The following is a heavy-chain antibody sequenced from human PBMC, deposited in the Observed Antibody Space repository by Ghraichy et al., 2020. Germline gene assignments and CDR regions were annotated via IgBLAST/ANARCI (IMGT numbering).Heavy chain of an antibody. D-gene: IGHD6-6*01. CDR3: ARDRRSIAARSLDY. CDR2: IIPIFGTA. CDR1: GGTFSSYA. Sequence: SVKVSCKASGGTFSSYAISWVRQAPGQGLEWMGGIIPIFGTANYAQKFQGRVTITADESTSTAYMELSSLRSEDTAVYYCARDRRSIAARSLDYWGQGTLVTVSS. J-gene: IGHJ4*02. V-gene: IGHV1-69*13.